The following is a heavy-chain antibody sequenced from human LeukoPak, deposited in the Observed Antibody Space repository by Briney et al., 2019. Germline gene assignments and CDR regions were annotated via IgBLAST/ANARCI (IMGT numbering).Heavy chain of an antibody. CDR3: ARKWLLARNVWFDP. CDR1: GGSFSGYY. V-gene: IGHV4-34*01. Sequence: PSETLSLTCAVYGGSFSGYYWSWIRQPPGKGLEWIGEINHSGSTNYNPSLKSRVTISVDTSKNQFSLKLSSVTAADTAVYYCARKWLLARNVWFDPWGQGTLVTVSS. D-gene: IGHD3-22*01. J-gene: IGHJ5*02. CDR2: INHSGST.